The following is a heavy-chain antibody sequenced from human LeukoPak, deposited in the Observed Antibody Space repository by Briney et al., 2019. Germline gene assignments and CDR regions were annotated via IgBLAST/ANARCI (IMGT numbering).Heavy chain of an antibody. V-gene: IGHV4-34*01. CDR1: GGPFSDYY. Sequence: SETLSLTCAVYGGPFSDYYWSWIRQPPGKGLEWIGEINHNGSTKYNPSLKSRVTISVDTSKNQFSLKLSSVTAADTAVYYCAREGRFLEWSYYYMDVWGKGTTVTVSS. CDR3: AREGRFLEWSYYYMDV. CDR2: INHNGST. J-gene: IGHJ6*03. D-gene: IGHD3-3*01.